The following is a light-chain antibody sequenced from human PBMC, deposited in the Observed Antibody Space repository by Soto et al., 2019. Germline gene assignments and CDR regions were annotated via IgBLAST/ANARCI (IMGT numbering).Light chain of an antibody. Sequence: EIVLTQSPGTLSLSPGDRATLSCRASQSVSSSLAWYQQKPGQAPRLLIHGASSRATGIPDRFSGSGSGTDFTLTISRLEPEDFAVYSCQQYVSAPWTFGQGTKVEIK. CDR2: GAS. CDR1: QSVSSS. CDR3: QQYVSAPWT. J-gene: IGKJ1*01. V-gene: IGKV3-20*01.